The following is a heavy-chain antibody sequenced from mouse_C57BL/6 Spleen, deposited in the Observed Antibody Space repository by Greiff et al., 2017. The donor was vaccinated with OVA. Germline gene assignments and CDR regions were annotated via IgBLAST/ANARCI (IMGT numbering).Heavy chain of an antibody. CDR2: ISSGSSTI. V-gene: IGHV5-17*01. Sequence: EVKLVESGGGLVKPGGSLKLSCAASGFTFSDYGMHWVRQAPEKGLEWVAYISSGSSTIYYADTVKGRFTISRDNAKNTLFLQMPSLRSEDTAMYYCARGYYLYFDVWGTGTTVTVSS. CDR3: ARGYYLYFDV. D-gene: IGHD2-2*01. J-gene: IGHJ1*03. CDR1: GFTFSDYG.